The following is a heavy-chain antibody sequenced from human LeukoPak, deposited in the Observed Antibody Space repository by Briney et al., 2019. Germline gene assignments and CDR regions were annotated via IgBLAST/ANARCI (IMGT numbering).Heavy chain of an antibody. V-gene: IGHV3-11*05. D-gene: IGHD1-7*01. CDR2: ISGSRSYT. CDR1: GFSISDYY. J-gene: IGHJ4*02. CDR3: AKDKYNWNYGEFDY. Sequence: GGSLRLSCAASGFSISDYYMSWIRQAPGKGLEWVSYISGSRSYTEYSDSVKGRFTISRDNSKNTLYLQLNSLRAEGTAVYYCAKDKYNWNYGEFDYWGQGTLVTVSS.